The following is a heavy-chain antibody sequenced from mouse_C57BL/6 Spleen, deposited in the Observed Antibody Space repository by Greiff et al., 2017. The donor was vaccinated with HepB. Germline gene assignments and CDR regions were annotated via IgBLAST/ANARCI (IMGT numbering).Heavy chain of an antibody. CDR2: INPGSGGT. CDR3: ARYYGP. J-gene: IGHJ2*01. D-gene: IGHD1-2*01. V-gene: IGHV1-54*01. CDR1: GYAFTNYL. Sequence: VQGVESGAELVRPGTSVKVSCKASGYAFTNYLIEWVKQRPGQGLEWIGVINPGSGGTNYNEKFKGKATLTADKSSSTAYMQLSSLTSEDSAVYFCARYYGPWGQGTTLTVSS.